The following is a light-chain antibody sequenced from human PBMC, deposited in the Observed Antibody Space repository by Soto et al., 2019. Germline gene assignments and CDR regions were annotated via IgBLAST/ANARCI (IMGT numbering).Light chain of an antibody. Sequence: DIQMTQSPSSLSASVGDRVTISCRASQSIRNYVSWYQQKPGTAPKLLIRAASTLQSGVPSRCSGSRSGTDFTLTISSLQIEDFATDFCQHTDSTPQTFGQGTNVEI. CDR3: QHTDSTPQT. V-gene: IGKV1-39*01. J-gene: IGKJ1*01. CDR2: AAS. CDR1: QSIRNY.